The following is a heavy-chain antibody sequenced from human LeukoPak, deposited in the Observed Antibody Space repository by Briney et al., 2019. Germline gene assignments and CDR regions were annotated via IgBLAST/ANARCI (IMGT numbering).Heavy chain of an antibody. CDR1: GSLFTSYW. J-gene: IGHJ4*02. Sequence: GGSLQISCQGSGSLFTSYWIGWVRQVPGKGLEWMGIIYPGDSDTRYSPSFQGQVTISADKSISTAYLQWSSLKASDTAMYYCARPPSGADHDYWGQGTLVTVSS. CDR2: IYPGDSDT. CDR3: ARPPSGADHDY. V-gene: IGHV5-51*01. D-gene: IGHD1-26*01.